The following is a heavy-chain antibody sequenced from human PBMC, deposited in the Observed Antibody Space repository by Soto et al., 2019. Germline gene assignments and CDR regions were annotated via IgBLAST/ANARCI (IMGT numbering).Heavy chain of an antibody. J-gene: IGHJ4*02. D-gene: IGHD3-22*01. V-gene: IGHV3-30-3*01. CDR1: GFTVSNFA. Sequence: SLRLASYACGFTVSNFALYWVLQAPGKGLEWVAVISYDGFNKYYAESVKGRFTISRDDSQNTVFLQMGSLRLEDTAVYYFVRDLYESSGYPFGPLSHWRQRSVVIVSS. CDR2: ISYDGFNK. CDR3: VRDLYESSGYPFGPLSH.